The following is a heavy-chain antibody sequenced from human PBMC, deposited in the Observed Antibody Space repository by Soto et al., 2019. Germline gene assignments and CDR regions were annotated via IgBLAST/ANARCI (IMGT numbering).Heavy chain of an antibody. D-gene: IGHD6-19*01. CDR2: IDAGDSDT. J-gene: IGHJ4*02. Sequence: GESLKISCKASGYSFPNFWIGWVRQMTGKGLEWRGTIDAGDSDTRYSPSFQGQVTFSVDKSTNTAYLHWTSLKASDTAIYWCARQHPLDSSAWYDWGQGTQVTSPQ. CDR3: ARQHPLDSSAWYD. V-gene: IGHV5-51*01. CDR1: GYSFPNFW.